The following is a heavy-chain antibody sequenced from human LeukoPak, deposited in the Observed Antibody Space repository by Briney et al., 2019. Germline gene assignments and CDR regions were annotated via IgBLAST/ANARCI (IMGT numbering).Heavy chain of an antibody. CDR2: IHHSGNS. Sequence: PSETLSLTCTVSGASVTDYYWSWIRQSPGKGLEWISYIHHSGNSDYNPSLRSRVTTSLDTSKNQFSLNLISGTAADTAVYYCTRGHWGLQSWSQGTLVTVSS. D-gene: IGHD7-27*01. V-gene: IGHV4-59*02. J-gene: IGHJ5*02. CDR3: TRGHWGLQS. CDR1: GASVTDYY.